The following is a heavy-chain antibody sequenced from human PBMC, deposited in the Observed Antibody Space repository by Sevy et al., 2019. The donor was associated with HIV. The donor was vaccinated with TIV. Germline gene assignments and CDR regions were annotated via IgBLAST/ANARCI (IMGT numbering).Heavy chain of an antibody. Sequence: GGYLRLSCAASGFTFSSYSMNWVRQAPGKGLEWVSSISSSSSYIYYADSVKGRFTISRDNAKNSLYLQMNSLRAEDTAVYYCARERGVGYYYDSSGYYYIDYWGQGTLVTVSS. CDR3: ARERGVGYYYDSSGYYYIDY. CDR1: GFTFSSYS. V-gene: IGHV3-21*01. J-gene: IGHJ4*02. CDR2: ISSSSSYI. D-gene: IGHD3-22*01.